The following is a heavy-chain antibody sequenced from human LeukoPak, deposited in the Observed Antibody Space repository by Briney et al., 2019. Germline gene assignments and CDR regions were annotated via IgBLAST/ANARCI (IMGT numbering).Heavy chain of an antibody. Sequence: GGPLRLSCSASGFTFSSYAMHCARDARGKGLEYVSAISSNGGSTYYADSVKGRFTISRDNSKNTLYLQMSSLRAEDTAVYSCVKDHESGGHGYYIGFDYWGQGTLVTVSS. CDR1: GFTFSSYA. CDR3: VKDHESGGHGYYIGFDY. D-gene: IGHD5-18*01. CDR2: ISSNGGST. V-gene: IGHV3-64D*06. J-gene: IGHJ4*02.